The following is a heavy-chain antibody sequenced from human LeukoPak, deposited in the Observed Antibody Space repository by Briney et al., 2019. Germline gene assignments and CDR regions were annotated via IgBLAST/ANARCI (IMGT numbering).Heavy chain of an antibody. D-gene: IGHD6-6*01. CDR3: ARDLEYSSSLYYFDY. Sequence: PSETLSLTCTVSGGSISSHYWSWIRQPAGKGLEWIGRIYTSGSTNYNPSLKSRVTMSVDTSKNQFSLKLSSVTAADTAVYYCARDLEYSSSLYYFDYWGRGTTVTVSS. J-gene: IGHJ4*03. V-gene: IGHV4-4*07. CDR1: GGSISSHY. CDR2: IYTSGST.